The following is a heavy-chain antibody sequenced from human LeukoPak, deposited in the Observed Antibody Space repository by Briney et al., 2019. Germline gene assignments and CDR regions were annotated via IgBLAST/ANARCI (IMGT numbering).Heavy chain of an antibody. CDR3: ASMVRGVPADAFDI. J-gene: IGHJ3*02. D-gene: IGHD3-10*01. Sequence: GGSLRLSCAASGFTFSSYEMNWVRQAPGKGLEWVSYISSSGSTIYYADSVKGRFTISRDNAKNSLYLQMNSLRAEDTAVYYCASMVRGVPADAFDIWGQGTMVTVSS. V-gene: IGHV3-48*03. CDR1: GFTFSSYE. CDR2: ISSSGSTI.